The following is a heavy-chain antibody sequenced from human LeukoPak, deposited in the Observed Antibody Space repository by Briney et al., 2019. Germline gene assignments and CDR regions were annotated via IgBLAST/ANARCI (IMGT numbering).Heavy chain of an antibody. CDR2: VSSSGGST. CDR1: GFTFSSYA. Sequence: GGSLRLSCAASGFTFSSYAMSWVRQAPGKGLEWVSAVSSSGGSTNYADYVKGQFTISRDNSKNTVYLHMNNLRAEDTAVYYCASGLSNYSLKGGPFRYYFDYWGQGTLVTVSS. V-gene: IGHV3-23*01. CDR3: ASGLSNYSLKGGPFRYYFDY. D-gene: IGHD4-11*01. J-gene: IGHJ4*02.